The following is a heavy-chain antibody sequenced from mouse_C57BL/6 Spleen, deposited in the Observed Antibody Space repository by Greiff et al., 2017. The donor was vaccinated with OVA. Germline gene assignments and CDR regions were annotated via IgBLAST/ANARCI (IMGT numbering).Heavy chain of an antibody. V-gene: IGHV5-17*01. J-gene: IGHJ3*01. Sequence: EVQVVESGGGLVKPGGSLKLSCAASGFTFSDYGMHWVRQAPEKGLEWVAYISSGSSTIYYADTVKGRFTISRDNAKNTLFLHMTSLRSEDTAMDYCASFYEGYYPLADWGQGTLVTGSA. CDR2: ISSGSSTI. CDR1: GFTFSDYG. D-gene: IGHD2-3*01. CDR3: ASFYEGYYPLAD.